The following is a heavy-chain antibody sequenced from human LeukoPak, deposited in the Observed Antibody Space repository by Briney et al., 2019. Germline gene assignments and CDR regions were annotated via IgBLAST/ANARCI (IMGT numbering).Heavy chain of an antibody. Sequence: SETLSLTCTVSGGSISSGDYYWNWIRQPAGKGLEWIGRIYTSGSTNYNPSLKSRVTISVDTSKNQFSLKLSSVTAADTAVYYCASPVLLWFGESSYGPTIDYWGQGTLVTVSS. CDR1: GGSISSGDYY. CDR3: ASPVLLWFGESSYGPTIDY. J-gene: IGHJ4*02. D-gene: IGHD3-10*01. CDR2: IYTSGST. V-gene: IGHV4-61*02.